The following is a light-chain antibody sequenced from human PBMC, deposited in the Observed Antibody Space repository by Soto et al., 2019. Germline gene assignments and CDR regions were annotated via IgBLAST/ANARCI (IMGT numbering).Light chain of an antibody. CDR2: GAS. J-gene: IGKJ5*01. CDR3: QQQGRSWIT. V-gene: IGKV3-20*01. Sequence: EIVLKHSPGTLSLSPGERATLSFSASQSVASRNLAWYQQKPGQAPRVFIYGASTRATGIPDRFSGSGSGTDFTLTISRLEPEDFAVYYCQQQGRSWITFGQGTRLEI. CDR1: QSVASRN.